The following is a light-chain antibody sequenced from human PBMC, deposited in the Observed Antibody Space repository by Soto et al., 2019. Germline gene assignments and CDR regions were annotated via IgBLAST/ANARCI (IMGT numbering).Light chain of an antibody. CDR2: EVN. CDR3: CSYSTSNTHNYV. Sequence: QSVLTQPPSASGSSGQSVTISCAGTSSDVGGYNSVSWYQQYPGKVPKLIIYEVNLRPSGVSDRFSASKSGDTASLTISGLQAGDEADYYCCSYSTSNTHNYVFGTGTKLTVL. CDR1: SSDVGGYNS. V-gene: IGLV2-14*01. J-gene: IGLJ1*01.